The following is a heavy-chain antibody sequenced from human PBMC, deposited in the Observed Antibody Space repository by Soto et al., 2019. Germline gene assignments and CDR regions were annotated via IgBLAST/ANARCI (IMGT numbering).Heavy chain of an antibody. J-gene: IGHJ4*02. V-gene: IGHV3-23*01. Sequence: EVQLLESGGGLVQPGGSLRLSCAASGFTFSSYAMSWVRQAPGKGLEWGAAISGSGGSTYYADSVKGRFTISRDNSKNKLYLQMNSLRAEYTAVDYCARRSSGWYFDYWGQGTLVTVSS. CDR1: GFTFSSYA. CDR3: ARRSSGWYFDY. D-gene: IGHD6-19*01. CDR2: ISGSGGST.